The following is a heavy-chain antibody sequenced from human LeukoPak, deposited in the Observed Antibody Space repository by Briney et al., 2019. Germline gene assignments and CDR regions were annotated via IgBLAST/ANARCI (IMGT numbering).Heavy chain of an antibody. Sequence: GESLKISCKGSGYSFPTYWIGWVRQMPGKGREWMGIVYPGDSSTRYSPSFQGQVTISADKSITTTYLQWSSLKASDTAMYYCIRTGGYCSDGSCYRGDYWGQGTLVTVSS. CDR3: IRTGGYCSDGSCYRGDY. J-gene: IGHJ4*02. D-gene: IGHD2-15*01. CDR1: GYSFPTYW. V-gene: IGHV5-51*01. CDR2: VYPGDSST.